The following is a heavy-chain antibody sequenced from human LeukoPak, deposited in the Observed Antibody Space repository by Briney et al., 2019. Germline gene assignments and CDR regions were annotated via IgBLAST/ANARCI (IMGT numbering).Heavy chain of an antibody. CDR1: GYSISSGYY. CDR3: ARRVGATSPRFDY. D-gene: IGHD1-26*01. Sequence: SETLSLTCAVSGYSISSGYYWGWIRQPPGKGLEWIGSIYHSGSTYYNPSLKSRVTISVDTSKNQFSLKLSSVTAADTAVYYVARRVGATSPRFDYWGQGTLVTVSS. J-gene: IGHJ4*02. CDR2: IYHSGST. V-gene: IGHV4-38-2*01.